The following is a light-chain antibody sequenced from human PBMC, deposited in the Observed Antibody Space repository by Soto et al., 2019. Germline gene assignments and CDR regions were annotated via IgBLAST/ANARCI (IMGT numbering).Light chain of an antibody. CDR2: DVS. J-gene: IGKJ2*01. CDR1: QSLLHRDGKTY. V-gene: IGKV2D-29*01. CDR3: MQSIKLPFT. Sequence: DIVMTQTPLSLSVTPGQSASISCKSSQSLLHRDGKTYLYWFLRKPGQPPQLLFYDVSNRFSGVPDRFSGRESGTDFTLTISRVEAEDVGLYYCMQSIKLPFTFGQGTKLEI.